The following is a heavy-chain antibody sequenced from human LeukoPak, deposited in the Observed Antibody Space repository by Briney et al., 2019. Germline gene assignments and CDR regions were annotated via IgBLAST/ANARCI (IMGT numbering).Heavy chain of an antibody. CDR1: GFTFDDYG. D-gene: IGHD6-19*01. CDR3: ARVCSSGWYYFDY. J-gene: IGHJ4*02. V-gene: IGHV3-20*01. Sequence: GGSLRLSCAASGFTFDDYGMSWVCQAPGKGLEWVSGINWNGGSTGYADSVKGRFTISRDNAKNSLYLQMNSLRAEDTALYHCARVCSSGWYYFDYWGQGTLVTVSS. CDR2: INWNGGST.